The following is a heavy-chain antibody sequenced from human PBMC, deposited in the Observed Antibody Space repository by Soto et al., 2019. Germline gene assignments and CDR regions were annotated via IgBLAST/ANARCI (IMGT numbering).Heavy chain of an antibody. D-gene: IGHD3-10*01. CDR3: ARYGSGSYTKSFDY. CDR2: ISTYNGNT. CDR1: GYAFSSYS. Sequence: QVQLVQSGGEVKKPGASVKVSCKVSGYAFSSYSISWVRQAPGQGLEWMGWISTYNGNTNYAQKLQGRVTMTTDTSSSTVFMEPRSLRSDDTAVYYCARYGSGSYTKSFDYWGQGTLVTVSS. V-gene: IGHV1-18*01. J-gene: IGHJ4*02.